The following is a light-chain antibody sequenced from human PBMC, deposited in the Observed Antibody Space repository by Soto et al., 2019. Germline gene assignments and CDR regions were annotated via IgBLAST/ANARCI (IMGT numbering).Light chain of an antibody. CDR3: GTWDNGLSAYV. V-gene: IGLV1-51*01. CDR1: SSNIGNNY. CDR2: DKN. Sequence: QSALTQPPSVSAAPGQKVTISCSGSSSNIGNNYVSWYQQLPGTAPKLLIYDKNERPSGIPDRFSGSKSGTSATLDISGLQTGDEADYYCGTWDNGLSAYVFGTGTKVTVL. J-gene: IGLJ1*01.